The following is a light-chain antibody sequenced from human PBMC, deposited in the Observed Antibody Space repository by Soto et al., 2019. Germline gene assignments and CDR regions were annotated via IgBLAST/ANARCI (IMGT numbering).Light chain of an antibody. CDR2: GAS. CDR3: QQYGSSPTWT. J-gene: IGKJ1*01. CDR1: QSVSSSY. Sequence: ELVMTQSPATLSVSPGERATLSCRASQSVSSSYLAWYQQTPGQAPRLLIHGASSRATGIPDRFSGSGSGTDFTLTISRLEPEDFAVYYCQQYGSSPTWTFGQGTKVDNK. V-gene: IGKV3-20*01.